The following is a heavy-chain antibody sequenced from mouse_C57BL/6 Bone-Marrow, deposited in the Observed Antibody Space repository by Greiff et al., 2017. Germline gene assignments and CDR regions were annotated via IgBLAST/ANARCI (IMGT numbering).Heavy chain of an antibody. J-gene: IGHJ3*01. CDR2: IDPSDSYT. D-gene: IGHD2-5*01. CDR1: GYTFTSYW. V-gene: IGHV1-69*01. Sequence: QVQLQQPGAELVMPGASVKLSCKASGYTFTSYWMHWVKQRPGQGLEWIGEIDPSDSYTNYNQKFKGKSTLTVDKSSSTAYMQLSSLTSEDSAVYYCARGYYSNYGLFAYWGQGTLVTVSA. CDR3: ARGYYSNYGLFAY.